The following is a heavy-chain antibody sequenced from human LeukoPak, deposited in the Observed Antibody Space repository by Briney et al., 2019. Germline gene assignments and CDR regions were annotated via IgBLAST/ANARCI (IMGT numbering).Heavy chain of an antibody. CDR2: INHSGST. D-gene: IGHD3-3*01. J-gene: IGHJ5*02. CDR1: GGSFSGYY. Sequence: SETLSLTCAVPGGSFSGYYWSWIRQPPGKGLEWIGEINHSGSTNYNPSLKSRVTISVDTSKNQFSLKLSSVTAADTAVYYCARGRFLEWKRWFDPWGQGTLVTVSS. V-gene: IGHV4-34*01. CDR3: ARGRFLEWKRWFDP.